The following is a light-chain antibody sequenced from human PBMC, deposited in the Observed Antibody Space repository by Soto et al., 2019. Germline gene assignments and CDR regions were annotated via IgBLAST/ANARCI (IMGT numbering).Light chain of an antibody. Sequence: QSALTQPASVSGSPGQSITISCTGTSSDVGDYNYVSWYQQHPGKAPKLMIFDVSNRPSGVSNRFSGSKSGNTASLTISGLRAEDEADYYCSSYTSSSTRVFGIGTTVTVL. CDR3: SSYTSSSTRV. J-gene: IGLJ1*01. CDR1: SSDVGDYNY. CDR2: DVS. V-gene: IGLV2-14*01.